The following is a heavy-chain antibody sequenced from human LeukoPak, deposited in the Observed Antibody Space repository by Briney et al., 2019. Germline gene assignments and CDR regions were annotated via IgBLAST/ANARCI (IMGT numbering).Heavy chain of an antibody. J-gene: IGHJ4*02. CDR2: ISSSSSYI. D-gene: IGHD6-13*01. Sequence: GGSLRLSCAASGFTFSSYSMNWVRQAPGKGLEWVSSISSSSSYIYYADSVKGRFTISRDNAKNSLYLQMNSLRAEDTAVYYCARGRGIAAAPDYWGQGTLVTVSS. V-gene: IGHV3-21*01. CDR1: GFTFSSYS. CDR3: ARGRGIAAAPDY.